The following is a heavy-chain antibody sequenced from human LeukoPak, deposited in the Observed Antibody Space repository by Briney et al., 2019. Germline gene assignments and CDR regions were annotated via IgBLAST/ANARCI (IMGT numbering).Heavy chain of an antibody. CDR1: GYTLTSYA. V-gene: IGHV7-4-1*02. J-gene: IGHJ6*03. CDR2: INTNTGNP. Sequence: ASVKVSCKASGYTLTSYAMNWVRQAPGQGLEWMGWINTNTGNPTYAQGFTGRFVFSLDTSVSTAYLQISSLKAEDTAVYYCAREYRSSSNLEEHYYIDVWGKGTTVTVSS. D-gene: IGHD6-6*01. CDR3: AREYRSSSNLEEHYYIDV.